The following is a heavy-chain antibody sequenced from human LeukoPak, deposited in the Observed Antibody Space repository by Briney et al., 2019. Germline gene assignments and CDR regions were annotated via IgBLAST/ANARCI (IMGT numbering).Heavy chain of an antibody. CDR2: TYYSGST. J-gene: IGHJ2*01. V-gene: IGHV4-59*01. CDR1: GGSISSFY. D-gene: IGHD3-10*01. CDR3: ARYYGSGDWYFDL. Sequence: PSETLSLTCTVSGGSISSFYWSWIRQPPGKGLEWIGYTYYSGSTTYNPSLKSRVTISIDRSKNQFSLKLSSVTAADTAVYYCARYYGSGDWYFDLWGRGTLVTVSS.